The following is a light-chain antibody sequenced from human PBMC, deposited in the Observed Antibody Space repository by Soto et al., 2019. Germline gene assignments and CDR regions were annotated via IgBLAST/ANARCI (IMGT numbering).Light chain of an antibody. CDR3: AAWDDSLSGYV. CDR2: SNN. V-gene: IGLV1-44*01. Sequence: QSVLTQPPSASGTPGQRVTISCSGSTSNIGSNTVNWYQQLPGTAPKLLIYSNNQRPSGVPDRFSGSKSGTSASLAISGLQSEDEADYYCAAWDDSLSGYVFGTGTKGTVL. CDR1: TSNIGSNT. J-gene: IGLJ1*01.